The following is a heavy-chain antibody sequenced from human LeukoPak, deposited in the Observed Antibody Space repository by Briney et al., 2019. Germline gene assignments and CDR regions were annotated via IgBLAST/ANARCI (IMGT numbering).Heavy chain of an antibody. CDR3: AKVSRWELLVYYYYGMDV. CDR1: GFTFSSYG. J-gene: IGHJ6*02. CDR2: ISYDGSNK. D-gene: IGHD1-26*01. V-gene: IGHV3-30*18. Sequence: GRSLRLSCAASGFTFSSYGVHWVRQAPGKGLEWVAVISYDGSNKYYADSVKGRFTISRDNSKNTLYLQMNSLRAEDTAVYYCAKVSRWELLVYYYYGMDVWGQGTTVTVSS.